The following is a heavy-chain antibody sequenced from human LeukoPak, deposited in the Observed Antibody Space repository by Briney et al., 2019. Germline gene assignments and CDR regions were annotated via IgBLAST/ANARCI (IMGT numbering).Heavy chain of an antibody. Sequence: SETLSLTCAVYGEPLSKYYWTWIRQSPGKGLEWIGEINHRGSTNQNPSLKSRVTLSVDTSKHQFSLKLTSVTAADAAVYYCASSVGSTDYWGQGTLVTVSS. CDR2: INHRGST. V-gene: IGHV4-34*01. J-gene: IGHJ4*02. D-gene: IGHD1-26*01. CDR1: GEPLSKYY. CDR3: ASSVGSTDY.